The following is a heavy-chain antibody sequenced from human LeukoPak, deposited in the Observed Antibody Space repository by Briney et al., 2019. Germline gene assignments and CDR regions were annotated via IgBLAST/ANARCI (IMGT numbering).Heavy chain of an antibody. CDR1: GFPFSTYS. CDR3: ARRRGLFDY. Sequence: PGGSLRLSCAASGFPFSTYSMNWVRQAPGKGLEGVAYIMSSSSTIYYADSVKGRFTISRDNAKNSLYLQMNSLRDEDTAVYYCARRRGLFDYWGQGTLVTVSS. J-gene: IGHJ4*02. CDR2: IMSSSSTI. V-gene: IGHV3-48*02.